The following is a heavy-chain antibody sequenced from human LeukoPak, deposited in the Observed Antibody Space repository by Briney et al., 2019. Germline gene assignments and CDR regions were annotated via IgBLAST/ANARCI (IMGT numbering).Heavy chain of an antibody. D-gene: IGHD2-21*02. CDR2: ISSSSSYI. V-gene: IGHV3-21*01. CDR3: ARFTGGDYYGRLDY. CDR1: GFTFSSYS. Sequence: GGSLRLSCAASGFTFSSYSMNWVRQAPGKGLEWVSSISSSSSYIYYADSVKGRFTISRDSSTLFLQMNSLRAEDTAVYYCARFTGGDYYGRLDYWGQGTLVTVSS. J-gene: IGHJ4*02.